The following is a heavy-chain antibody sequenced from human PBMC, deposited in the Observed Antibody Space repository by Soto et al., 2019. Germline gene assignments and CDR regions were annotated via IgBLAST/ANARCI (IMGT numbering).Heavy chain of an antibody. J-gene: IGHJ4*02. CDR2: INPNSGGT. Sequence: QVQLVQSGAEVKKPGASVKVSCKASGYTFTGYYMHWVRQAPGQGLEWMGWINPNSGGTNYAQKVQGWVTMTRDTSISTAYMELSRLRSDDTAVYYCARGRGCSGGSCRIFDYWGQGTLVTVSS. V-gene: IGHV1-2*04. D-gene: IGHD2-15*01. CDR1: GYTFTGYY. CDR3: ARGRGCSGGSCRIFDY.